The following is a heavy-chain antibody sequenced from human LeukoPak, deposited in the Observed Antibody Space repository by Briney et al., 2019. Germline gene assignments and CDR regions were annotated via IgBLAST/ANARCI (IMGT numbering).Heavy chain of an antibody. D-gene: IGHD1-26*01. CDR3: ARVTVGATATYYYYYYMDV. Sequence: GASVKVSCKASGYTFTSYGISWVRQAPGQGLEWMGWINPNSGGTNYAQKFQGRVTMTRDTSISTAYMELSRLRSDDTAVYYCARVTVGATATYYYYYYMDVWGKGTTVTVSS. CDR1: GYTFTSYG. J-gene: IGHJ6*03. V-gene: IGHV1-2*02. CDR2: INPNSGGT.